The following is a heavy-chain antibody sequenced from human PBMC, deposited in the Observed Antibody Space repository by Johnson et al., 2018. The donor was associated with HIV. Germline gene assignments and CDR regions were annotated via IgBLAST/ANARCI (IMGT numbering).Heavy chain of an antibody. CDR1: GFTFSAYA. J-gene: IGHJ3*02. CDR2: VSYYGSNK. D-gene: IGHD3/OR15-3a*01. CDR3: AKDIRADWTDAFDI. V-gene: IGHV3-30-3*01. Sequence: VQLVESGGGVVHPEWSLRLSCAASGFTFSAYAMYWVRQAPGKGLEWVAVVSYYGSNKSYADSVKGRFTISRDNSKNTLYLQMNSLRAEDTALYYCAKDIRADWTDAFDIWGQGTMVTVSS.